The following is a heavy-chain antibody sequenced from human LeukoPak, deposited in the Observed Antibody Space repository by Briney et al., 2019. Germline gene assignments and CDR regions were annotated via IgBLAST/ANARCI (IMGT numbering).Heavy chain of an antibody. D-gene: IGHD3/OR15-3a*01. CDR3: ARNRGTGYYLNDAVDI. Sequence: GGSLRLSCAASGFTFSSYEMNWVRQAPGKGLEWVSYISSSGSTIYYADSVKGRFTISRDNAKNSLYLQMNSLRAEDTAVYYCARNRGTGYYLNDAVDIWGQGTMVTVSS. CDR2: ISSSGSTI. CDR1: GFTFSSYE. J-gene: IGHJ3*02. V-gene: IGHV3-48*03.